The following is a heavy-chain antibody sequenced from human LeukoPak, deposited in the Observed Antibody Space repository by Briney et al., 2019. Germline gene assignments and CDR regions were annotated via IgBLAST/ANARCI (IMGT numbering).Heavy chain of an antibody. V-gene: IGHV1-18*01. J-gene: IGHJ4*02. Sequence: GASVKVSCKASGGTFSRLTISWVRQAPGQGLEWIGWISASNGDTDYPQNLQGRVTMTTDTYTSTAYMELRSLTSDDTAIYYCARESHITREDYWGQGTLVTVSS. CDR3: ARESHITREDY. CDR2: ISASNGDT. D-gene: IGHD1-14*01. CDR1: GGTFSRLT.